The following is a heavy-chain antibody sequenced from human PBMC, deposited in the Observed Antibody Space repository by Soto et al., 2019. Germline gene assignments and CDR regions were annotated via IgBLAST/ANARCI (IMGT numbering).Heavy chain of an antibody. J-gene: IGHJ5*02. Sequence: SETLSLTCTVSGGSISSYYWSWIRQPPGKGLEWIGYIYYSGSTNYNPSLKSRVTISVDTSKSQFSLKLSSVTAADTAVYYCARCLYSSSKEWFDPWGQGTLVTVSS. CDR3: ARCLYSSSKEWFDP. CDR2: IYYSGST. CDR1: GGSISSYY. V-gene: IGHV4-59*01. D-gene: IGHD6-13*01.